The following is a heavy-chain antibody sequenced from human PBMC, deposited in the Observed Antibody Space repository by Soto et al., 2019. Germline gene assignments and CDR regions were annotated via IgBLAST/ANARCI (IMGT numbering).Heavy chain of an antibody. V-gene: IGHV3-15*01. CDR2: SKSKTDGGTT. D-gene: IGHD4-17*01. J-gene: IGHJ4*02. CDR3: TTIELLQNKRAPYKVYGDYRARDY. Sequence: PGGSLRLSCAASGFTFSSYGMHWVRQAPGKGLEWVGRSKSKTDGGTTDYAAPVKGRFTISRDDSKNTLYLQINSLKTEDTAVYYCTTIELLQNKRAPYKVYGDYRARDYWGQGTLVTVSS. CDR1: GFTFSSYG.